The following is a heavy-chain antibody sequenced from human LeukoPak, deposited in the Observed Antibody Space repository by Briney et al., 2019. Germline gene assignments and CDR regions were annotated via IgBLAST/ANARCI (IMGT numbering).Heavy chain of an antibody. V-gene: IGHV3-48*03. D-gene: IGHD2/OR15-2a*01. Sequence: GGSLRLSCAASGFTFSSYEMNWVRQAPGKGLEWVSYISSSGSTIYYADSVKGRFTVSRDNAKNTLYLQMNSLRAEDTAVYYCARDWFHAIDYWGQGTLVTVSS. J-gene: IGHJ4*02. CDR1: GFTFSSYE. CDR2: ISSSGSTI. CDR3: ARDWFHAIDY.